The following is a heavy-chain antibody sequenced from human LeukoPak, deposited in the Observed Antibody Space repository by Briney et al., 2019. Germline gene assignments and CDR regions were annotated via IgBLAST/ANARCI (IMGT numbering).Heavy chain of an antibody. CDR2: INHSGST. CDR3: ARYYYGSGSYYQAPFDP. D-gene: IGHD3-10*01. J-gene: IGHJ5*02. Sequence: SETLSLTCAVYGGSFSGYYWSWIRQPPGKGLEWIGEINHSGSTNYNPSLKSRVTISVDTSKNQFSLKLSSVTAADTAVYYCARYYYGSGSYYQAPFDPWGQGTLVTVSS. V-gene: IGHV4-34*01. CDR1: GGSFSGYY.